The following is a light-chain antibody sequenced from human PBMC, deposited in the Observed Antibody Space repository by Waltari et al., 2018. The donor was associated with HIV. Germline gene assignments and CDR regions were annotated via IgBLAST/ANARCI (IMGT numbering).Light chain of an antibody. J-gene: IGKJ2*01. Sequence: EIVLTQSPGTLSLSPGDRATLSCSASQSVSSSHLAWYQQTPGLPPRLLIYGASSRATGTPDRFGGSGSGTDFTLTISRLEPEDFAVYYCQQYGTSPYTFGQGTKLEIK. V-gene: IGKV3-20*01. CDR1: QSVSSSH. CDR2: GAS. CDR3: QQYGTSPYT.